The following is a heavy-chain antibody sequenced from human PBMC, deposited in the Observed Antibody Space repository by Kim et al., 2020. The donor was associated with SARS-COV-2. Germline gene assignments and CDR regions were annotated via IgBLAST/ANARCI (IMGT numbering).Heavy chain of an antibody. V-gene: IGHV5-51*01. CDR1: GYTFTNYW. J-gene: IGHJ3*02. D-gene: IGHD6-13*01. CDR2: IYPGDSDT. CDR3: ARRHIATSFHSFDI. Sequence: GESLQISCKGSGYTFTNYWIGWVRQMPGKGLAGMGIIYPGDSDTRYRPSFQGQVTILADKSISTAYLQWSSLKASDTAMYYGARRHIATSFHSFDIWGQGTMVTVSS.